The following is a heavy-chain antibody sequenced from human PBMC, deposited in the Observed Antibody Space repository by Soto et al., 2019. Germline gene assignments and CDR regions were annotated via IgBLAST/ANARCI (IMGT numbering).Heavy chain of an antibody. Sequence: PSETLSLTCTVSGGSISSGDYYWSWIRQPPGKDLEWIGYIYYSGSTYYNPSLKSRVTISVDTSKNQFSLKLSSVTAADTAVYYCARGYYDSSGSHRFDPWGQGTLVTVSS. D-gene: IGHD3-22*01. CDR1: GGSISSGDYY. V-gene: IGHV4-30-4*01. CDR2: IYYSGST. CDR3: ARGYYDSSGSHRFDP. J-gene: IGHJ5*02.